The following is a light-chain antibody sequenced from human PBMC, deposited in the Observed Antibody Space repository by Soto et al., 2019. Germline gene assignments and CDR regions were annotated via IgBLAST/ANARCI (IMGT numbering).Light chain of an antibody. CDR1: QSVGSSY. V-gene: IGKV3-15*01. CDR3: QQFNVWPRT. J-gene: IGKJ1*01. Sequence: PGERATLSCRASQSVGSSYLAWYQQKPGQAPRLLMFGTSTRATGIPPRFSGSGSGTEFTLTISSLQSEDFAVYYCQQFNVWPRTFGLGTKVDIK. CDR2: GTS.